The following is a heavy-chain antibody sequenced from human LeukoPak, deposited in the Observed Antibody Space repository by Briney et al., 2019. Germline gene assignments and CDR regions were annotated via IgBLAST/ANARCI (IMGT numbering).Heavy chain of an antibody. CDR1: GFTFSSYA. V-gene: IGHV3-64D*09. CDR3: GRGSVGFGELNY. J-gene: IGHJ4*02. D-gene: IGHD3-10*01. CDR2: IGINGGTT. Sequence: PGGSLRLSCSTSGFTFSSYAMHWVRQAPGKGLEYGSAIGINGGTTFYADSVKGRFTISRDNSKNTLYLQMSSLRAEDTAVYYCGRGSVGFGELNYWGQGTLVTVSS.